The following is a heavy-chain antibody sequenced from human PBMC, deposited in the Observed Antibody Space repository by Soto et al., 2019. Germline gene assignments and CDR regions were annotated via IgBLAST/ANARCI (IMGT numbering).Heavy chain of an antibody. V-gene: IGHV4-34*01. CDR3: ARDKITGLFDY. D-gene: IGHD2-8*02. J-gene: IGHJ4*02. Sequence: QVQLQQWGAGLLKPSETLSLTCAVYGGSFSGYDWTWIRQPPGTGLEWIGEINHSGSTNYNPSLKSRVPISVDTSQKQFSLKLTSVTAADTAVYYCARDKITGLFDYWGQGTLVTVSS. CDR2: INHSGST. CDR1: GGSFSGYD.